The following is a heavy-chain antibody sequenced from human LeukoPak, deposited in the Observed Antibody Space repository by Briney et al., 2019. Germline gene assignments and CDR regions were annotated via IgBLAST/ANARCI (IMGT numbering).Heavy chain of an antibody. D-gene: IGHD6-13*01. CDR3: ASASRGYSSSWYGPSFPFGY. CDR1: GGSISSYY. J-gene: IGHJ4*02. Sequence: SETLSLTCTVSGGSISSYYWSWIRQPPGKGLEWIGYIYYSGSTNYNPSLKSRVTISVDTSKNQFPLKLSSVTAADTAVYYCASASRGYSSSWYGPSFPFGYWGQGTLVTVSS. V-gene: IGHV4-59*08. CDR2: IYYSGST.